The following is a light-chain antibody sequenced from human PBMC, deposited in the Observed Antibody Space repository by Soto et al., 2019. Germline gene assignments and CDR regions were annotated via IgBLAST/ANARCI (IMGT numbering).Light chain of an antibody. CDR1: SSDVGVYDY. CDR3: SSFAGSNNFPYV. CDR2: EIN. V-gene: IGLV2-8*01. Sequence: QSALAQPPSASGSPGQSVTISCTGTSSDVGVYDYVSWYQQHPGKAPKLMIYEINKRPSGVPDRFSGSKSGNTASLTVSGLQAEDEADYYCSSFAGSNNFPYVFGTGTKVTVL. J-gene: IGLJ1*01.